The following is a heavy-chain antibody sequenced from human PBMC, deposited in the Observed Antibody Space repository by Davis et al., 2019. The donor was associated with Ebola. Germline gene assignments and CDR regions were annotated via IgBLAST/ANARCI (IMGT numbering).Heavy chain of an antibody. CDR3: ALLPYRSTWNDGFDI. V-gene: IGHV5-51*01. CDR1: GYSFTSYW. D-gene: IGHD6-19*01. CDR2: IYPDDSDT. Sequence: GGSLRLSCKGSGYSFTSYWIAWVRQMPGRGLQWLGIIYPDDSDTTYSPSFQGQVTISADRSISTAYLQWSSLKASDTAIYYCALLPYRSTWNDGFDIWGQGTMVTVSS. J-gene: IGHJ3*02.